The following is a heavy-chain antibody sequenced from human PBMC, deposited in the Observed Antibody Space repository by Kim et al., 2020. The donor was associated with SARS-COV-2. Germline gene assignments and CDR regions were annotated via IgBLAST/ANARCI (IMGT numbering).Heavy chain of an antibody. V-gene: IGHV4-39*01. J-gene: IGHJ4*02. D-gene: IGHD3-16*02. CDR3: ARGRDDYIWGSYRLFDY. Sequence: LKSRVTISVDTSKNQFSLQLSSVTAADTAVYYCARGRDDYIWGSYRLFDYWGQGTLVTVSS.